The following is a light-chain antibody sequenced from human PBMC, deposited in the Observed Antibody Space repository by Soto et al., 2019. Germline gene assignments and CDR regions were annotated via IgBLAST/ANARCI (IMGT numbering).Light chain of an antibody. V-gene: IGLV3-1*01. CDR1: KLGDKF. CDR3: QAWDTSNVV. J-gene: IGLJ3*02. Sequence: SYELTQPPSVSVSPGQTASFTCSGDKLGDKFVCWYQQKPGQSPVLVIYQDNKRPSGTPERFSGANSGNTATLTISGTRALDEADYYCQAWDTSNVVFGGGTKLTVL. CDR2: QDN.